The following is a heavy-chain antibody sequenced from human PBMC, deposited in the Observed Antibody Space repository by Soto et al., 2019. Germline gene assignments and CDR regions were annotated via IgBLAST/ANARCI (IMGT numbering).Heavy chain of an antibody. D-gene: IGHD4-17*01. V-gene: IGHV5-51*01. CDR3: VRKMPTVTEGGSYYGVDV. CDR1: GYIFTTRW. J-gene: IGHJ6*02. Sequence: PGESLKISCKGSGYIFTTRWIGWVRPRPGKGLEWMGIIYPGDSATRYSPSFHGQVTISADKSTNTAYLQWTSLKASDTAIYYCVRKMPTVTEGGSYYGVDVWGQGTTVTVSS. CDR2: IYPGDSAT.